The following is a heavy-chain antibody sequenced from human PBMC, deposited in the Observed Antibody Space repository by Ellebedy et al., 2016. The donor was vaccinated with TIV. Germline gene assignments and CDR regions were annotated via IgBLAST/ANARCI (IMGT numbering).Heavy chain of an antibody. CDR3: ARVGLVRGVINT. J-gene: IGHJ5*02. Sequence: SVKVSXXASVGTFSSYAISWVRQAPGQGLEWMGGIIPIFGTANYAQKFQGRVTITADKSTSTAYMELRSLRSDDTAVYYCARVGLVRGVINTWGQGTLVTVSS. CDR1: VGTFSSYA. V-gene: IGHV1-69*06. D-gene: IGHD3-10*01. CDR2: IIPIFGTA.